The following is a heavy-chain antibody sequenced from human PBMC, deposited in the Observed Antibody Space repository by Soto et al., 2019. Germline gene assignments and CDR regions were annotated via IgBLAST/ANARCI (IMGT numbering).Heavy chain of an antibody. V-gene: IGHV3-21*01. CDR1: GFTFSSYS. J-gene: IGHJ4*02. D-gene: IGHD2-2*01. CDR2: ISSSSSYI. Sequence: EVQLVESGGGLVQPGGSLRLSCAASGFTFSSYSMNWVRQAPGKGLEWVSSISSSSSYIYYADSVKGRFTISRDNAKNSLYLQMNSLRAEDTAVYYCARALGYCSSTSCYYFDYWGQGTLVTVSS. CDR3: ARALGYCSSTSCYYFDY.